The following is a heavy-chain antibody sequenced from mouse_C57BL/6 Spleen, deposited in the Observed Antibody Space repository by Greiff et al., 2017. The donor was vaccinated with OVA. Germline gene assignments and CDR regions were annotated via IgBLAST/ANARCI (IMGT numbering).Heavy chain of an antibody. J-gene: IGHJ2*01. Sequence: EVQLQESGGGLVKPGGSLKLSCAASGFTFSDYGMHWVRQAPEKGLEWVAYISSGSSTIYYADTVKGRFTISRDNAKNTLFLQMTSLRSEDTAMYYCARSDDYDHFDYWGQGTTLTVSS. V-gene: IGHV5-17*01. D-gene: IGHD2-4*01. CDR3: ARSDDYDHFDY. CDR2: ISSGSSTI. CDR1: GFTFSDYG.